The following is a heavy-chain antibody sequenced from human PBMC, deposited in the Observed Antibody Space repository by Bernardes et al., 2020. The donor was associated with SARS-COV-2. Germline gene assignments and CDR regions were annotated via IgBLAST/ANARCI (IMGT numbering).Heavy chain of an antibody. D-gene: IGHD3-22*01. J-gene: IGHJ6*02. Sequence: QGLEWIVWINPNSGGTNYAQKFQGRVTMTRDTSISTAYMELSRLRSDDTAVYYCAIPPTNYDRYGMDVWGQGTTVTVYS. V-gene: IGHV1-2*02. CDR2: INPNSGGT. CDR3: AIPPTNYDRYGMDV.